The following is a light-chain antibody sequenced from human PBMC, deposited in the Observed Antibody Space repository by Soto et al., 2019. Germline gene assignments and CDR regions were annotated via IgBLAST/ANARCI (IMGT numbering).Light chain of an antibody. V-gene: IGLV2-8*01. J-gene: IGLJ1*01. CDR3: SLYTSENTYV. CDR1: SSDVGGYNF. CDR2: EVT. Sequence: QSVLTQPPSASGSPGQSVTISCTGTSSDVGGYNFVSWYQQHPGKAPKFMIYEVTKRPSGVPDRFSGSKSGNTASLTVSGLQAEDEADYYCSLYTSENTYVFGTGTKLTVL.